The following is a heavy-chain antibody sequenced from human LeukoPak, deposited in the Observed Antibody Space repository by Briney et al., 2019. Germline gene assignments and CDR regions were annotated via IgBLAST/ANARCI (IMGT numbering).Heavy chain of an antibody. J-gene: IGHJ4*02. V-gene: IGHV3-23*01. D-gene: IGHD2-8*01. CDR1: GVTFSNYA. CDR2: ISGSGGST. Sequence: GGSLRLSCVDSGVTFSNYAMSWVRQAPGKGLEWVSAISGSGGSTYYADSVKGRFTISRDNSKNTLYLQMNSLRAEDTAVYYCAKILMVYALFYFDYWGQGTLVTVSS. CDR3: AKILMVYALFYFDY.